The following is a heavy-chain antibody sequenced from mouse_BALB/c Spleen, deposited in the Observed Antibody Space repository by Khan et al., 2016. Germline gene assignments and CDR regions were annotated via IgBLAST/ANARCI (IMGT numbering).Heavy chain of an antibody. Sequence: QVQLQQSGAELSRPGASVKLSCKASGYTFTTYWMQWVKQRPGQGLEWIGAIYPGDGDTKYTQKFKDKATLTADKSSNTAYMQLSSLASEDSAVYYCAGGLRGIAYWGQGTLVTVSA. D-gene: IGHD1-1*01. J-gene: IGHJ3*01. V-gene: IGHV1-87*01. CDR1: GYTFTTYW. CDR3: AGGLRGIAY. CDR2: IYPGDGDT.